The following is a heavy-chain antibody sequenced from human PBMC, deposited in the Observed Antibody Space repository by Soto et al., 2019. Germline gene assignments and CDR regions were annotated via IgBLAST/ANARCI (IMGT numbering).Heavy chain of an antibody. Sequence: SVKVSCKASGGTFSSYAIRWVRQAPGQGLECMGVIIPIFGTANYAQKFQGRVTITADESTSTAYIELSSLRSQDTAVYYCARDDSNYILEYYGMDVLGQGTTVTVSS. V-gene: IGHV1-69*13. CDR3: ARDDSNYILEYYGMDV. J-gene: IGHJ6*02. CDR1: GGTFSSYA. D-gene: IGHD4-4*01. CDR2: IIPIFGTA.